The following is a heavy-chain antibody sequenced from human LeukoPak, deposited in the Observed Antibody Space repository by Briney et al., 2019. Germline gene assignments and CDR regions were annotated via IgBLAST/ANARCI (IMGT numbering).Heavy chain of an antibody. J-gene: IGHJ6*02. CDR1: GFTFSSYS. CDR3: ARGRAAAEYYGMDV. Sequence: GGSLRLSRAASGFTFSSYSMNWVRQAPGKGLEWVSSISSSSSYIYYADSVKGRFTISRDNAKNSLYLQMNSLRAEDTAVYYCARGRAAAEYYGMDVWGQGTTVTVSS. CDR2: ISSSSSYI. V-gene: IGHV3-21*04. D-gene: IGHD6-25*01.